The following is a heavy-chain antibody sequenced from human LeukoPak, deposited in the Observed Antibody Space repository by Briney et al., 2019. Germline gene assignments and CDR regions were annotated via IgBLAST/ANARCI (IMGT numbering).Heavy chain of an antibody. CDR3: ASKGGN. Sequence: GGSLRLSCAASGFTFSDYYMNWIRQAPGKGLEWISYISSSGSSTRYADSAKGRFTISRDNTRNSLYLQMTSLRADDTAVYYCASKGGNWGQGTLVTVSS. D-gene: IGHD2-15*01. J-gene: IGHJ4*02. V-gene: IGHV3-11*03. CDR2: ISSSGSST. CDR1: GFTFSDYY.